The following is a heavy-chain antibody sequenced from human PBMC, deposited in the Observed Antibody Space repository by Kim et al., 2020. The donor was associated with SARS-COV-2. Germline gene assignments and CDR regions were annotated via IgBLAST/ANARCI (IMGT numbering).Heavy chain of an antibody. CDR2: VYFGAAT. J-gene: IGHJ3*01. D-gene: IGHD3-3*01. CDR1: GASVTSSYYY. CDR3: AASTKSYDFWSFFD. Sequence: SETLSLTCSVSGASVTSSYYYWGWVRQTPGKWLEWIGSVYFGAATYYNPSLKSRAALSLDPSKNQFTLSLNSVTAADTAIYYCAASTKSYDFWSFFD. V-gene: IGHV4-39*01.